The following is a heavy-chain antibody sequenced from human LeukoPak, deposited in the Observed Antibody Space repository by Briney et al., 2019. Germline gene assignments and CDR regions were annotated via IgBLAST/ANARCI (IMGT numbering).Heavy chain of an antibody. J-gene: IGHJ6*03. Sequence: GGSLRLSRVGSRCNFDDYVITWVRQAPRKGVEWVSGLYWNGVSTHYEDSVKGRFTISIDIAKKSLDLHLNSLRAEEPAFIYGSRDSPYYNVYMDVWGKGTTVTVSS. V-gene: IGHV3-20*04. CDR3: SRDSPYYNVYMDV. CDR2: LYWNGVST. CDR1: RCNFDDYV.